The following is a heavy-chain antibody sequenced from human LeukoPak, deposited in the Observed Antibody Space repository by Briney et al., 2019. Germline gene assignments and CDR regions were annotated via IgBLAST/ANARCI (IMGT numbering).Heavy chain of an antibody. D-gene: IGHD1-26*01. CDR2: IDKKDKGYATAT. J-gene: IGHJ5*02. Sequence: GGSLKLSCAASGFIFSGSAIHWARQSSGKGLEWVGQIDKKDKGYATATAYAASVKGRFTISRDDSINTAYLQMKSLKTEDTALYYCTRDSGTYNWFDPWGQGTLVTVSS. V-gene: IGHV3-73*01. CDR3: TRDSGTYNWFDP. CDR1: GFIFSGSA.